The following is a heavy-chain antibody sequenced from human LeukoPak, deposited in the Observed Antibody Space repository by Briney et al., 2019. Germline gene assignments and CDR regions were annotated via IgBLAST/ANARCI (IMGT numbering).Heavy chain of an antibody. D-gene: IGHD3-9*01. CDR3: ARHFFDWFRTKWFDP. Sequence: SETLSLTCTVSGGSIRSGGYYWGWIRQPLGKGLEWIGSIVYSGSTYYNPSLKSRVTISADTSENQFSLKLSSVTAADTAVYYCARHFFDWFRTKWFDPWGQGTLVTVSS. CDR1: GGSIRSGGYY. V-gene: IGHV4-39*01. CDR2: IVYSGST. J-gene: IGHJ5*02.